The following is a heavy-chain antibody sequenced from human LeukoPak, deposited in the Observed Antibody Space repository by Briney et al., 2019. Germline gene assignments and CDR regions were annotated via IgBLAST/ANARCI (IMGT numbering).Heavy chain of an antibody. CDR2: ISAYNGNT. CDR3: ARDTGYDILTGYSDPFDY. J-gene: IGHJ4*02. D-gene: IGHD3-9*01. CDR1: GYTFTSYG. Sequence: ASVQVSCKASGYTFTSYGISWVRQAPGQGLEWMGWISAYNGNTNYAQKLQGRVTMTTDTSTSTAYMELRSLRSDDTAVYYCARDTGYDILTGYSDPFDYWGQGTLVTVSS. V-gene: IGHV1-18*01.